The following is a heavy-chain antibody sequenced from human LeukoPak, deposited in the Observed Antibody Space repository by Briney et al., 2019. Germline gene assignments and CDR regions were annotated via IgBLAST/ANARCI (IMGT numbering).Heavy chain of an antibody. Sequence: GGSLRLSCAASGFTFSSYTINWVRQAPGKGLEWVSSISGSSYIYYAGSVRGRFTISRDNSQNTLFLQMNSLRAEDTAVYYCASWPGAWYGEDYWGQGTLVTASS. J-gene: IGHJ4*02. CDR2: ISGSSYI. CDR3: ASWPGAWYGEDY. V-gene: IGHV3-21*04. D-gene: IGHD3-10*01. CDR1: GFTFSSYT.